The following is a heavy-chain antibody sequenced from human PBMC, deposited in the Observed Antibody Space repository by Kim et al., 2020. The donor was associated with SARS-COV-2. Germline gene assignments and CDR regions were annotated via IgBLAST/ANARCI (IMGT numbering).Heavy chain of an antibody. CDR2: IKQDGSEK. CDR1: GFTFSSYW. D-gene: IGHD1-26*01. V-gene: IGHV3-7*04. CDR3: ARALTFQGRSGSYPGADCYYGMDV. J-gene: IGHJ6*02. Sequence: GGSLRLSCAASGFTFSSYWMSWVRQAPGKGLEWVANIKQDGSEKYYVDSVKGRFTISRDNAKNSLYLQMNSLRAEDTAVYYCARALTFQGRSGSYPGADCYYGMDVWGQGTTVTVSS.